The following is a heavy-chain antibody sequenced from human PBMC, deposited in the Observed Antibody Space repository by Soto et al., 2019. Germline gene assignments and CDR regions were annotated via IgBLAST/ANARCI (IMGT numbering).Heavy chain of an antibody. CDR1: RYTFNSYS. D-gene: IGHD3-3*01. CDR2: ISRSSGNT. V-gene: IGHV3-21*01. J-gene: IGHJ3*02. CDR3: PRDRVRGLDALDI. Sequence: GGTLRLSCAASRYTFNSYSMNWVRQAPGKGLERVSSISRSSGNTYYADPVKGRFTISRDNAKNWMYLQMNSLRAEDTAVYSCPRDRVRGLDALDIWGQQTM.